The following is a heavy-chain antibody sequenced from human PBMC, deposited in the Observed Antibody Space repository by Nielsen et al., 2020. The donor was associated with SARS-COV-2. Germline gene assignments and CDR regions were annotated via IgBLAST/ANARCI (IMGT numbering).Heavy chain of an antibody. D-gene: IGHD7-27*01. J-gene: IGHJ4*02. Sequence: SLKISCAASGFTFDDYGMSWVRQAPGKGLEWVSGISWNSGSIGYADSVKGRFTISRDNAKNSLYLQMNSLRAEDTALYYCAKEGTNWASDFDYWGQGTLVTVSS. CDR3: AKEGTNWASDFDY. CDR2: ISWNSGSI. V-gene: IGHV3-9*01. CDR1: GFTFDDYG.